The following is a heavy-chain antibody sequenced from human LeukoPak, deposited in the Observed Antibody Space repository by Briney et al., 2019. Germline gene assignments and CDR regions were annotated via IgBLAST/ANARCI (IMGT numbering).Heavy chain of an antibody. Sequence: GGSLRLSCAASGFTFSTYSMNWVRQAPGKGLEWVSSISGSSTYIYYADSVKGRFTISRDNARNSLYLQMNSLRAEDTAVYYCALGIAVAGGNFDYWGQGTLVTVSS. J-gene: IGHJ4*02. V-gene: IGHV3-21*01. CDR3: ALGIAVAGGNFDY. CDR2: ISGSSTYI. CDR1: GFTFSTYS. D-gene: IGHD6-19*01.